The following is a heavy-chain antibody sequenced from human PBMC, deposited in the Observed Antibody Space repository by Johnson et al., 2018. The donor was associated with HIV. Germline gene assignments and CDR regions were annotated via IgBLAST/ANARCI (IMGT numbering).Heavy chain of an antibody. CDR1: GFSFDDYG. CDR3: ARDPTIEASRLTGDFGAFDI. V-gene: IGHV3-20*04. Sequence: MMLVESGGGVVRPGGSLRLSCEGSGFSFDDYGMRWVRQAPGTGLDWVAGMHGNGGRINYGDTVTVRFSFSRDYVKNSLYLQMDGLRDEATAFYYCARDPTIEASRLTGDFGAFDIWGQGTMVIVSS. CDR2: MHGNGGRI. D-gene: IGHD7-27*01. J-gene: IGHJ3*02.